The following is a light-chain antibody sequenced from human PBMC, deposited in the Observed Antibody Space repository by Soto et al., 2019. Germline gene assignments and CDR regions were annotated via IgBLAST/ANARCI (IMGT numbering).Light chain of an antibody. Sequence: QSVLTQPPSASGTPGQSVTISCSGSSSNIGGSTVNWYQRVPGKAPKFLIDSNNQRPSGVPDRFSGSKSGTSASLAINGLQSEDEADYYCAAWDDSLNGPVVFGGGTKLTVL. CDR1: SSNIGGST. CDR3: AAWDDSLNGPVV. CDR2: SNN. J-gene: IGLJ2*01. V-gene: IGLV1-44*01.